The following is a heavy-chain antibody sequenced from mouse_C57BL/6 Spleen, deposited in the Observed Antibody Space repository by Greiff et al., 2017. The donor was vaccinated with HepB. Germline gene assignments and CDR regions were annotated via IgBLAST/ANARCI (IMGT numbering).Heavy chain of an antibody. D-gene: IGHD1-1*01. V-gene: IGHV5-16*01. CDR1: GFTFSDYY. CDR2: INYDGSST. J-gene: IGHJ1*03. CDR3: ARDRPYYYGSSYGYFDV. Sequence: EVHLVESEGGLVQPGSSMKLSCTASGFTFSDYYMAWVRQVPEKGLEWVANINYDGSSTYYLDSLKSRFIISRDNAKNILYLQMSSLKSEDTATYYCARDRPYYYGSSYGYFDVWGTGTTVTVSS.